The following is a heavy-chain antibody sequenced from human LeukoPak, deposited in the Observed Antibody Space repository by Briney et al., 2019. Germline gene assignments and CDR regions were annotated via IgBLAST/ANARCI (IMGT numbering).Heavy chain of an antibody. CDR2: ISYDGSNK. D-gene: IGHD3-10*01. Sequence: GGSLRLSCEASGFIFTSYTMNWVRQAPGRGLEWVAVISYDGSNKYYADSVKGRFTISRDNSKNTLYLQTNSLRAEDTAVYYCAKVGGAATFDYWGQGTLVTVSS. J-gene: IGHJ4*02. V-gene: IGHV3-30*04. CDR1: GFIFTSYT. CDR3: AKVGGAATFDY.